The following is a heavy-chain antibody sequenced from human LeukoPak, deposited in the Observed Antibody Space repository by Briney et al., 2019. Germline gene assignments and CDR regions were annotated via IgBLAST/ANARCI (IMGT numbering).Heavy chain of an antibody. CDR1: GGSFSGYY. V-gene: IGHV4-34*01. D-gene: IGHD3-3*01. CDR3: ARGVKYYDFWSGYYFDY. J-gene: IGHJ4*02. CDR2: INHSGST. Sequence: PSETLSLTCAVYGGSFSGYYWSWIRQPPGKGLEWIGEINHSGSTNYNPSLKSRVTISVDTSKNQFSLKLSFVTAADTAVYYCARGVKYYDFWSGYYFDYWGQGTLVTVSS.